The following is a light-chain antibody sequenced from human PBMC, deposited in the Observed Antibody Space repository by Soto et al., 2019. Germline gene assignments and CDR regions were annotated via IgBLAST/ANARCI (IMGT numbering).Light chain of an antibody. Sequence: DIQMTQSPSTLSASVGDRVIITCRARQSISSWLAWYQQKPGKVHNLLIYDASNLESGVPSRFSGSGSGTEFTLTISRLQPDDFATYYCQQYQSYWTFGQGTKVDI. CDR3: QQYQSYWT. V-gene: IGKV1-5*01. J-gene: IGKJ1*01. CDR2: DAS. CDR1: QSISSW.